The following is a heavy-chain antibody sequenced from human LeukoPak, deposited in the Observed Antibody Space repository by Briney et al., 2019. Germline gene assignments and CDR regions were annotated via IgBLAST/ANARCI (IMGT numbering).Heavy chain of an antibody. J-gene: IGHJ4*02. CDR1: GGSISSGDYY. CDR2: IYYSGST. V-gene: IGHV4-61*08. D-gene: IGHD7-27*01. Sequence: PPETLSLTCTVSGGSISSGDYYWSWIRQPPGKGLEWIGYIYYSGSTNYNPSLKSRVTISVDTSKNQFSLKLSSVTAADTAVYYCASSNWGYFDYWGQGTLVTVSS. CDR3: ASSNWGYFDY.